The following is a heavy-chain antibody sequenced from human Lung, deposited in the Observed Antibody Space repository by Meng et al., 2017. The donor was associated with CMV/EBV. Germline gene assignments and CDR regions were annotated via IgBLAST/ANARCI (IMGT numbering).Heavy chain of an antibody. CDR2: IYSGGLT. J-gene: IGHJ4*02. V-gene: IGHV3-53*01. CDR1: GFPITSDY. CDR3: ARGYSGTLS. Sequence: GGSLRLSCEGSGFPITSDYMTWVRQAPGKGLEWVSGIYSGGLTYYADSVKGRFTMSRDNSKNTLYLQMNSLRAEDTAMYYCARGYSGTLSWGQGTLVTVSS. D-gene: IGHD1-26*01.